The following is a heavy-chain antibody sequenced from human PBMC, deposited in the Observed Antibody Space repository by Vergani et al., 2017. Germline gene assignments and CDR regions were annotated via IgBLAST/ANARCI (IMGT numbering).Heavy chain of an antibody. V-gene: IGHV1-69*02. Sequence: QVQLVQSGAEVKKPGSSVKVSCKASGGTFSSYTISWVRQAPGQGLEWMGRIIPILGIANYAQKFQGRVTITADESTSTAYMELSSLRSEDTAVYYCARGHGDLDWFDPWGQGTLVTVSS. CDR1: GGTFSSYT. CDR3: ARGHGDLDWFDP. CDR2: IIPILGIA. J-gene: IGHJ5*02. D-gene: IGHD4-17*01.